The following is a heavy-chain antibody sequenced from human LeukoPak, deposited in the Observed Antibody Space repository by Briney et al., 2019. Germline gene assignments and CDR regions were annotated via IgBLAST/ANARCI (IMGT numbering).Heavy chain of an antibody. J-gene: IGHJ4*02. CDR2: VSGSTGDT. CDR3: VGDWGLDY. V-gene: IGHV3-23*01. D-gene: IGHD3-16*01. Sequence: GSLRLSCAASGFNFDTYAMGWVRQAPGKGLEWVSSVSGSTGDTFYADSVQGRFTISRDNSRSTLYLQMNSLRVEDTAFYHFVGDWGLDYWGQGTLVTVSS. CDR1: GFNFDTYA.